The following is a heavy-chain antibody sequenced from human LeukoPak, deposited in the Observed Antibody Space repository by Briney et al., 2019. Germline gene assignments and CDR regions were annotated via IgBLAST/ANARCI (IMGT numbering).Heavy chain of an antibody. CDR3: ARGLAAGYYYYYGMDV. V-gene: IGHV4-59*01. J-gene: IGHJ6*02. CDR2: IYYSGST. CDR1: GGSISSYY. Sequence: NPSETLSLTCTVSGGSISSYYWSWIRQPPGKGLEWIGYIYYSGSTNYNPSLKSRVTISVDTSKNQFSLKLSSVTAADAAVYYCARGLAAGYYYYYGMDVWGQGTTVTVSS. D-gene: IGHD6-13*01.